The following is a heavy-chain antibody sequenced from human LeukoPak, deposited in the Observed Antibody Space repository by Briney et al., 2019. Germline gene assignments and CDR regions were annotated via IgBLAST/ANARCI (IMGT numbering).Heavy chain of an antibody. V-gene: IGHV3-48*01. D-gene: IGHD3-10*01. CDR1: GFTFSSYS. Sequence: GGSLRLSCAASGFTFSSYSMNWVRQAPGKGLEWVSYISSSSSTIYYADSVKGRFTISRDNAKNSLYLQMNSLRAEDTAVYYCARLYGVRGVISWFDPWGQGTLVTVSS. J-gene: IGHJ5*02. CDR2: ISSSSSTI. CDR3: ARLYGVRGVISWFDP.